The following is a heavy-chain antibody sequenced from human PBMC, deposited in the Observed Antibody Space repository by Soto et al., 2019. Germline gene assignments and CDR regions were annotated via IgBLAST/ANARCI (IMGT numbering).Heavy chain of an antibody. V-gene: IGHV3-7*01. CDR1: GFSVSSVW. J-gene: IGHJ4*02. CDR3: VTDLNWQGH. Sequence: GGSLRLSCVVSGFSVSSVWMTWVRQAPGKGLECVANIKYDGSEEYYVDSVKGRFTISRDNAKNSLYLQMNSLRDEDSAVYYCVTDLNWQGHWGQGTLVTVSS. CDR2: IKYDGSEE.